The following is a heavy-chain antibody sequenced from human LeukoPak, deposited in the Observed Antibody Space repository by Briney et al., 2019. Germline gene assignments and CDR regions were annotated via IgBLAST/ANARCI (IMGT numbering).Heavy chain of an antibody. CDR1: GGSISSYY. D-gene: IGHD4-23*01. CDR3: ARVYGGNYYYYYMDV. Sequence: SETLSLTCTVSGGSISSYYWSWIRQPPGKGLEWIGYIDYSGSTNYNPSLKSRVTISVDTSKNQFSLQLSSVTAADTAVYYCARVYGGNYYYYYMDVWGKGTTVTVSS. CDR2: IDYSGST. J-gene: IGHJ6*03. V-gene: IGHV4-59*01.